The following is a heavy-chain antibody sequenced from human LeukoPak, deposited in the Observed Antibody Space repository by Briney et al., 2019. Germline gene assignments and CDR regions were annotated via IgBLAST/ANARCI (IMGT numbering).Heavy chain of an antibody. Sequence: SQTLSLTCAISGDSVSSNSAAWNWIRQSPSRGLEWLGRTYYRSKWYNDYAVSVKCRITINPDTSKNQFSLQLNSVTPEDTAVYYCARDVAVAGSGMFDYWGQGTLVTVSS. CDR3: ARDVAVAGSGMFDY. CDR2: TYYRSKWYN. V-gene: IGHV6-1*01. J-gene: IGHJ4*02. CDR1: GDSVSSNSAA. D-gene: IGHD6-19*01.